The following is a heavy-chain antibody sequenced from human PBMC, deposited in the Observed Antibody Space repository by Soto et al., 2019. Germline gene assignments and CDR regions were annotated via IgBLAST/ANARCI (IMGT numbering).Heavy chain of an antibody. CDR1: GYTFTSYG. J-gene: IGHJ4*02. CDR3: ARGRYGDY. V-gene: IGHV1-18*01. D-gene: IGHD1-1*01. Sequence: QVHLVQSGAEVKKPGASVKVSCKASGYTFTSYGITWVRQAPGQGLEWMGWISAHNGNTDYAQKLQGRVIVTRDTSTSTAYMELRSLISDDTAVYYGARGRYGDYWGKGALVTVSS. CDR2: ISAHNGNT.